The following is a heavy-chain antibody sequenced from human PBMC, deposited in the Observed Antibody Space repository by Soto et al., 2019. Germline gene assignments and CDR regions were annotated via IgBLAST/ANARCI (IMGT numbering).Heavy chain of an antibody. J-gene: IGHJ6*02. D-gene: IGHD6-19*01. CDR3: ARLGVAGTLSYYYYGMDV. Sequence: PSETLSLTCAVSGGSISSSNWWSWVRQPPGKGLEWIGEIYHSGSTSYNPSLKSRVTISVDKSKNQFSLKLSSVTAADTAVYYCARLGVAGTLSYYYYGMDVWGQGTTVTVSS. V-gene: IGHV4-4*02. CDR2: IYHSGST. CDR1: GGSISSSNW.